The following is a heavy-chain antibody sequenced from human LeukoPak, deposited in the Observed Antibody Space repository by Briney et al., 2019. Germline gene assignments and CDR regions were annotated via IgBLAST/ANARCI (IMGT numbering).Heavy chain of an antibody. CDR2: IYHSGST. V-gene: IGHV4-38-2*02. CDR3: ALASSFIDY. D-gene: IGHD6-13*01. J-gene: IGHJ4*02. CDR1: GYSISSGYY. Sequence: SETLSLTCTVSGYSISSGYYWGWIRQPPGKGLEWIGSIYHSGSTYYNPSLKSRVTISVDTSKNQFSLKLSSVTAADTAVYYCALASSFIDYWGQGTLVTVSS.